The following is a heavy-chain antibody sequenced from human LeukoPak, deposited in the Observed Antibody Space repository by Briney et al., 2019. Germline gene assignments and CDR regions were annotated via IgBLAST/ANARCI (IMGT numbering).Heavy chain of an antibody. Sequence: GGSLRLSCTASGFTFSDYYMSWIRQAPGKGLEWVSYISSSGHIIYYADSVKGRFTISRDNAKNSLDLQMNSLRVEDTAVYYCARDAWDDFWSGYYHSYWGQGTLVTVSS. J-gene: IGHJ4*02. V-gene: IGHV3-11*01. CDR2: ISSSGHII. CDR3: ARDAWDDFWSGYYHSY. D-gene: IGHD3-3*01. CDR1: GFTFSDYY.